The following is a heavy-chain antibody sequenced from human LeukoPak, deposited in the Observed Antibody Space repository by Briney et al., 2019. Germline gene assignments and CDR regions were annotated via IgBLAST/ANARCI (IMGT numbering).Heavy chain of an antibody. V-gene: IGHV4-59*01. J-gene: IGHJ3*02. Sequence: PSETLSLTRTVSGGSISSYYWGWIRQPPGRRVEWIGYIYYSGSTNYNPSLQRRVTIPVDTSKNQISLTLEYVTAGDRAGHAFPGRISDAFDIWGEGTMVTVSS. CDR1: GGSISSYY. CDR2: IYYSGST. CDR3: PGRISDAFDI.